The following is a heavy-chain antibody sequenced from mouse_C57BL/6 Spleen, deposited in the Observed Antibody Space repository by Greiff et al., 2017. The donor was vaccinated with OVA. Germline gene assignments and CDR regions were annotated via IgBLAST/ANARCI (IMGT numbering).Heavy chain of an antibody. Sequence: QVQLQQSGPGLVQPSQSLSITCTVSGFSLTSYGVHWVRQSPGKGLEWLGVIWSGGSTDYNAAFISRLSISKDNSKSQVFFKMNSLQADDTAIYYCARPGTGYFDYWGQGTTLTGSS. CDR3: ARPGTGYFDY. CDR1: GFSLTSYG. D-gene: IGHD4-1*01. CDR2: IWSGGST. V-gene: IGHV2-2*01. J-gene: IGHJ2*01.